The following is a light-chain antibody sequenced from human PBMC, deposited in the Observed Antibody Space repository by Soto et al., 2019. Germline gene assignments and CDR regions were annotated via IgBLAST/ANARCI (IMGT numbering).Light chain of an antibody. Sequence: DFQMTQSPSTLSASVGDRVTITCRASESISTWLAWYQQAPGKVPKLLISDASSLQSGVPSRFSGSGSGTEFTLTSSSLQPDDFATYYCQQYKSSSWTFGPGTKV. CDR3: QQYKSSSWT. CDR2: DAS. CDR1: ESISTW. J-gene: IGKJ1*01. V-gene: IGKV1-5*01.